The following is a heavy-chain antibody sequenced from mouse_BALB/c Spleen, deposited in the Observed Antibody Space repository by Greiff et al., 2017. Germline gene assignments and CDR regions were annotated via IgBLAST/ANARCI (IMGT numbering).Heavy chain of an antibody. CDR2: IWAGGST. D-gene: IGHD1-2*01. V-gene: IGHV2-9*02. CDR1: GFSLTSYG. CDR3: ARGDYYGYGFAY. Sequence: VMLVESGPGLVAPSQSLSITCTVSGFSLTSYGVHWVRQPPGKGLEWLGVIWAGGSTNYNSALMSRLSISKDNSKSQVFLKMNSLQTDDTAMYYCARGDYYGYGFAYWGQGTLVTVSA. J-gene: IGHJ3*01.